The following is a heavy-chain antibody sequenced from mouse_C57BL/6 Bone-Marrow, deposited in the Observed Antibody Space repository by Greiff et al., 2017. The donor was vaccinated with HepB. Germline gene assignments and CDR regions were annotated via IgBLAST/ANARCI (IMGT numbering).Heavy chain of an antibody. CDR2: IHPNSGST. Sequence: QVQLQQPGAELVKPGASVKLSCKASGYTFTSYWMHWVKQRPGQGLEWIGMIHPNSGSTNYNEKFKSKATLTVDKSSSTAYRQLSSLTSADSAVYYCARFYGSSYVPAWFAYWGQGTLVTVSA. CDR3: ARFYGSSYVPAWFAY. V-gene: IGHV1-64*01. D-gene: IGHD1-1*01. J-gene: IGHJ3*01. CDR1: GYTFTSYW.